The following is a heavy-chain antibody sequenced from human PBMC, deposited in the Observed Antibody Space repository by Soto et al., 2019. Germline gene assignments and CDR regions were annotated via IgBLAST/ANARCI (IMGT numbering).Heavy chain of an antibody. J-gene: IGHJ6*02. CDR1: GGSVRSGTYY. V-gene: IGHV4-61*03. CDR2: IYYSGDT. Sequence: SETLSLTCIVSGGSVRSGTYYWSWIRQSPGKGLEWIGYIYYSGDTNYNPSLKSRVTVSVDTSQNRFSLKLRSVTAADTAVYFCARALRGYDWNRRTDYFQGLDVWGQGTTVTVSS. CDR3: ARALRGYDWNRRTDYFQGLDV. D-gene: IGHD1-20*01.